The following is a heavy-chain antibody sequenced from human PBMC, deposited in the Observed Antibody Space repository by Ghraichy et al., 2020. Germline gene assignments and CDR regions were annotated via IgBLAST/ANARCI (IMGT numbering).Heavy chain of an antibody. J-gene: IGHJ6*02. Sequence: SQTRSLTCAISGDSVSSNSGAWNWIRQSPSRGLEWLGRTYYRSKWYNDYAISVKSRITINPDTSKNQFSLQLNSVTPEDTAVYYCTRQESSGWSYYYGLNVWGQGTTVTVSS. CDR3: TRQESSGWSYYYGLNV. CDR2: TYYRSKWYN. CDR1: GDSVSSNSGA. V-gene: IGHV6-1*01. D-gene: IGHD6-19*01.